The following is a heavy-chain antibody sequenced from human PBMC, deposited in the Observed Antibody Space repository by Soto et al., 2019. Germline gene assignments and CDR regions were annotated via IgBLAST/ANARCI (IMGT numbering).Heavy chain of an antibody. J-gene: IGHJ3*01. Sequence: VQLVESGGGLVKPGESLRISCEVSGFTVTNSYMSWVRQAPGKGLEWVGRIKTNTEGGTTDYAAPVKGRFTISRDDSKKTLYLQMSSLKTEDTAVYYCGTGSAFDFGGQGTTVTVSP. CDR2: IKTNTEGGTT. D-gene: IGHD1-26*01. CDR3: GTGSAFDF. CDR1: GFTVTNSY. V-gene: IGHV3-15*01.